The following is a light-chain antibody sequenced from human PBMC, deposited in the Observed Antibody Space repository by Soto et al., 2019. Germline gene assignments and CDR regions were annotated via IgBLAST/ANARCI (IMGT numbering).Light chain of an antibody. J-gene: IGKJ5*01. CDR3: QQYNNWPPIT. V-gene: IGKV3-15*01. CDR2: GAS. CDR1: ETVATN. Sequence: VMTQSPATLSVSPGERATLSCWASETVATNLAWYQQKPGQAPRLLISGASTRAAGIPARFSGSGSGTEFTLTISSLQSEDFAVYYCQQYNNWPPITFGQGTRLEIK.